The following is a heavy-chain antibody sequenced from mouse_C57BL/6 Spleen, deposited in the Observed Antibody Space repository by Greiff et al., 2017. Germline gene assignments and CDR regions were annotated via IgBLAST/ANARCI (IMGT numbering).Heavy chain of an antibody. D-gene: IGHD2-2*01. CDR1: GFTFSSYA. CDR3: ARDPGYGYDDYYAMDY. J-gene: IGHJ4*01. CDR2: ISDGGSYT. V-gene: IGHV5-4*01. Sequence: EVQGVESGGGLVKPGGSLKLSCAASGFTFSSYAMSWVRQTPEKRLEWVATISDGGSYTYYPDNVKGRFTISRDNAKNNLYLQMSHLKSEDPAMYYCARDPGYGYDDYYAMDYWGQGTSVTVSS.